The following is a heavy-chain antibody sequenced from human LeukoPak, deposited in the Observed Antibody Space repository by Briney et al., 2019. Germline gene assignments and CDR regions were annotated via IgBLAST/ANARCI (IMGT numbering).Heavy chain of an antibody. CDR1: GFTVSDNY. J-gene: IGHJ5*02. Sequence: PGGSLRLSCAASGFTVSDNYMTWVRQRAGRGLEWVSGFYGDGSRHYADSVKGRFTISKDNSKNTLDLHMNSLRAEDTAVYYCAGDPYGDYVGTWFDPWGQGTLVTVSS. V-gene: IGHV3-53*01. D-gene: IGHD4-17*01. CDR3: AGDPYGDYVGTWFDP. CDR2: FYGDGSR.